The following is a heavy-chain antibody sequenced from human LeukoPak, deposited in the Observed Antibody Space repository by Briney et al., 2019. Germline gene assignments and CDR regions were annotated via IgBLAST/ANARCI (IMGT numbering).Heavy chain of an antibody. V-gene: IGHV4-61*02. Sequence: SETLSLTCAVSGGSISSGGNYWSWIRQPAGKGLGYIGRIYASGSTNYNPSLKTRVTISVDTSKNQFSLKLSSVTAADTAVYYCARASGYDFEFDYWGQGTLVTVSS. CDR1: GGSISSGGNY. CDR3: ARASGYDFEFDY. J-gene: IGHJ4*02. CDR2: IYASGST. D-gene: IGHD5-12*01.